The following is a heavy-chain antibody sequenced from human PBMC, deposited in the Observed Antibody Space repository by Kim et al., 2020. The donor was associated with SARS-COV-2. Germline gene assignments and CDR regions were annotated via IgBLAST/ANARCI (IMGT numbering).Heavy chain of an antibody. J-gene: IGHJ4*02. CDR1: GGSFSGYY. CDR2: INHSGST. Sequence: SETLSLTCAVYGGSFSGYYWSWIRQPPGKGLEWIGEINHSGSTNYNPSLKSRVTISVDTSKNQFSLKLSSVTAADTAVYYCARGQGHSKRGADYWGQGTLVTVSS. V-gene: IGHV4-34*01. CDR3: ARGQGHSKRGADY.